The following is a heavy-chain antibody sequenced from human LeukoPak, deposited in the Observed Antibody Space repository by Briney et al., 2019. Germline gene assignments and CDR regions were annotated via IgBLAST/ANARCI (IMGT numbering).Heavy chain of an antibody. CDR3: ARIPLYFSEPSDY. D-gene: IGHD2-2*02. V-gene: IGHV4-34*01. Sequence: SETLSLTCAVYGGSVSGYYWSWIRQPPGKGLEWIGEISHRGRTHYNPSLKGRVTMSVDTSKNQFALEVDSVTAADTAVYYCARIPLYFSEPSDYWGQGILVTVSS. J-gene: IGHJ4*02. CDR1: GGSVSGYY. CDR2: ISHRGRT.